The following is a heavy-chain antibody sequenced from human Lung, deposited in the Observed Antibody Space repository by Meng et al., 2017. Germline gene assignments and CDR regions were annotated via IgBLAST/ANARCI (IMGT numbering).Heavy chain of an antibody. J-gene: IGHJ4*02. CDR1: GGSFSDYY. Sequence: QVQLQQWGAGPLKPSETLSLPCVVSGGSFSDYYWSWIRQPPGKGLEWIGEINHSGSTNYNPSRESRATISVDTSQNNLSLKLSSVTAADSAVYYCARGPTTMAHDFDYWGQGTLVTVSS. CDR3: ARGPTTMAHDFDY. D-gene: IGHD4-11*01. V-gene: IGHV4-34*01. CDR2: INHSGST.